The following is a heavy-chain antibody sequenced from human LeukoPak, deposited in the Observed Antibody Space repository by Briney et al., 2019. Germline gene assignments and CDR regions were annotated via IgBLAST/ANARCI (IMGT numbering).Heavy chain of an antibody. CDR2: TYYRSKWYN. V-gene: IGHV6-1*01. CDR3: ARVGSYLDAFDM. CDR1: GDSVSSNSV. Sequence: SQTLSLTCAISGDSVSSNSVWNWIRQSPSRGLEWLGRTYYRSKWYNGYAVSVKSRITVNLDTSKNQFSLQLNSVTPEDTAVYYCARVGSYLDAFDMWGQGTMVTVSS. D-gene: IGHD1-26*01. J-gene: IGHJ3*02.